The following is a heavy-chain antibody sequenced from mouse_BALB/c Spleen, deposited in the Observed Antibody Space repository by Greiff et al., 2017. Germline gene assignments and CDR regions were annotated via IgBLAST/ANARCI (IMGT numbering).Heavy chain of an antibody. CDR1: GYTFTSYW. J-gene: IGHJ3*01. CDR2: IYPSDSYT. CDR3: TRSGYGNYVAY. D-gene: IGHD2-1*01. Sequence: QVQLKESGAELVRPGASVKLSCKASGYTFTSYWINWVKQRPGQGLEWIGNIYPSDSYTNYNQKFKDKATLTVDKSSSTAYMQLSSPTSEDSAVYYCTRSGYGNYVAYWGQGTLVTVSA. V-gene: IGHV1-69*02.